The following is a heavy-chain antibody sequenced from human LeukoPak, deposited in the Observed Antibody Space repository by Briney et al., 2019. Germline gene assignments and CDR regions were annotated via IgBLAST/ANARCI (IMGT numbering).Heavy chain of an antibody. V-gene: IGHV3-9*01. CDR1: GFTFDDYA. J-gene: IGHJ4*02. CDR3: ARDLMGIAYRGAFYY. Sequence: PGGSLRLSCAASGFTFDDYAMHWVRQAPGKGLEWVSGISWNSGSIGHADSVKGRFTISRDNAKNSLYLQMNSLRAEDTAVYYCARDLMGIAYRGAFYYWGQGTLVTVSS. D-gene: IGHD6-13*01. CDR2: ISWNSGSI.